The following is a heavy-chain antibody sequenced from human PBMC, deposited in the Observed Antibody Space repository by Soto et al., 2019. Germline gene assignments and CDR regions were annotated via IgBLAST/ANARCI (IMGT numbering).Heavy chain of an antibody. V-gene: IGHV4-4*02. CDR1: GGSISSSNW. CDR2: IYHSGST. CDR3: ARYVPENKWLRPARYSYGMDV. J-gene: IGHJ6*02. D-gene: IGHD3-10*02. Sequence: SETLSLTCAVSGGSISSSNWWSWVRQPPGKGLEWIGEIYHSGSTNYNPSLKSRATISVDKSKNQFSLKLSSVTAADTAVYYCARYVPENKWLRPARYSYGMDVWGQGTTVTVS.